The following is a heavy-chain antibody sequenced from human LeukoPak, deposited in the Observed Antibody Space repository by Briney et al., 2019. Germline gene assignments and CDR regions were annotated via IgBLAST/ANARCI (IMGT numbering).Heavy chain of an antibody. CDR3: AIPPLSGTGSSRPLAGMDV. D-gene: IGHD3-10*01. V-gene: IGHV3-21*01. CDR2: ISSSSSYI. Sequence: GGSLRLSCAASGFTFSTYSMNWVRQAPGKGLEWVSSISSSSSYIYSADSVKGRFTISRDNARNSLYLQMNSLRAEDTAVYYCAIPPLSGTGSSRPLAGMDVWGQGTTVTVSS. J-gene: IGHJ6*02. CDR1: GFTFSTYS.